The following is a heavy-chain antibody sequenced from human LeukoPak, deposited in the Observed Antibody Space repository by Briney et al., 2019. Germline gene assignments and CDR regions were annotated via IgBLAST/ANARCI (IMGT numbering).Heavy chain of an antibody. Sequence: ASVKISCKASGYTFTDYYIHWVRQAPGQGLEWMGWINPNNGGTNSAQKFQGRVTMTRETSISTAYMELSRLRSNDTAVYYCARAYSSGWYPPGYWGQGTLVTVSS. J-gene: IGHJ4*02. CDR3: ARAYSSGWYPPGY. V-gene: IGHV1-2*02. CDR2: INPNNGGT. D-gene: IGHD6-19*01. CDR1: GYTFTDYY.